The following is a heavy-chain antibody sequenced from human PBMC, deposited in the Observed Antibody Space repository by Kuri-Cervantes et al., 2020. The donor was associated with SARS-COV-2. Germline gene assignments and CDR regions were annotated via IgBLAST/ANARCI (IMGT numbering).Heavy chain of an antibody. V-gene: IGHV3-73*01. J-gene: IGHJ4*02. CDR1: GFLFSASA. Sequence: GESLKISCEVSGFLFSASAIHWVRQGSGKGLEWVGRVRGKANNYATAYAASVKGRFTISRDDSKNMAYLQMNSLRAEDTAVYYCARNDFWSGYYFDYWGQGTLVTVSS. CDR3: ARNDFWSGYYFDY. CDR2: VRGKANNYAT. D-gene: IGHD3-3*01.